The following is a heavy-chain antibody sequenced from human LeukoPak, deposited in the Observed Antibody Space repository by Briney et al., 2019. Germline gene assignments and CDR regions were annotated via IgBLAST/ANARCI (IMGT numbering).Heavy chain of an antibody. D-gene: IGHD6-19*01. J-gene: IGHJ4*02. CDR1: SFTFSSYV. Sequence: GSLRLSCGASSFTFSSYVMSWVRQAPGKGLEWVSTVSTTGGSTYYADSVKGRFTISRDNSKDTLYLQMNSLRAEDTAVYYCARILDSAWGELGYWGQGTLVTVSS. CDR3: ARILDSAWGELGY. CDR2: VSTTGGST. V-gene: IGHV3-23*01.